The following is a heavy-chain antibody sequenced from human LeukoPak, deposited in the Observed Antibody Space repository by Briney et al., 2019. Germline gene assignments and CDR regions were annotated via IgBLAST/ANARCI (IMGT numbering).Heavy chain of an antibody. CDR1: GFTFSSYA. CDR2: ISGSGGST. CDR3: AKGGSLKAARPRGPYYFDY. J-gene: IGHJ4*02. Sequence: GGSLRLSCAASGFTFSSYAMSWVRQAPGKGLEWVSAISGSGGSTYYADSVKGRFTISRDNSKNTLYLQMNSLRAEDTAVYYCAKGGSLKAARPRGPYYFDYWGQGTLVTVSS. D-gene: IGHD6-6*01. V-gene: IGHV3-23*01.